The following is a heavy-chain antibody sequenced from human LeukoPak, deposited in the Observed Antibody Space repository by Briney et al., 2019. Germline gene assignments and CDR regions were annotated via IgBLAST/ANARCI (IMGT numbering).Heavy chain of an antibody. V-gene: IGHV1-46*01. J-gene: IGHJ5*02. CDR3: ARVYSTAAGENWSDP. CDR2: INPSGGST. D-gene: IGHD6-13*01. Sequence: ASVKVSCKASGYTFTRYYMHWVRQAPGQGLEWMGIINPSGGSTSYAQKFQGRVTMTRDMSTSTVYMELSSLRSEDTAVYYCARVYSTAAGENWSDPWGQGTLVTVSS. CDR1: GYTFTRYY.